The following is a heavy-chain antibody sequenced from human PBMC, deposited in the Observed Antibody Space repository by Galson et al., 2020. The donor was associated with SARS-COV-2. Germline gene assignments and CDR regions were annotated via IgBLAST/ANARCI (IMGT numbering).Heavy chain of an antibody. CDR1: GGSITSDMYY. V-gene: IGHV4-39*01. CDR2: FYYGGNT. D-gene: IGHD6-19*01. J-gene: IGHJ4*02. CDR3: ARHAVSWLVPFDH. Sequence: SETLSLTCAVSGGSITSDMYYWGWIRQSPGKGLEWIGSFYYGGNTYYNPSLKSRVTIAVDTSKNQFSLGMNSVTAADTAIYFCARHAVSWLVPFDHWGRGIPFNVSS.